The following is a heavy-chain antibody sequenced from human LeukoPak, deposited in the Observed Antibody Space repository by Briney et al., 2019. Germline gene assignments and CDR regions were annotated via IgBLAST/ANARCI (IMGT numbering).Heavy chain of an antibody. J-gene: IGHJ6*03. CDR2: ISAYNGNT. D-gene: IGHD3-3*01. V-gene: IGHV1-18*01. CDR3: ARVLGTPPAREWLLGYYYMDV. Sequence: ASVKVSCKASGYTFTSYGISWVRQAPGQGLEWMGWISAYNGNTNYAQKLQGRVTMTTDTSTSTAYMELRSLRSDETAVYYCARVLGTPPAREWLLGYYYMDVWGKGTTVTVSS. CDR1: GYTFTSYG.